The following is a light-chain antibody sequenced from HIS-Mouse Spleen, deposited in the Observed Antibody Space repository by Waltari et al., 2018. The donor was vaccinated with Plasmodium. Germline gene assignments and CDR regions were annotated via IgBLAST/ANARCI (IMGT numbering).Light chain of an antibody. CDR2: EDS. J-gene: IGLJ3*02. CDR1: AFPKTY. Sequence: SYELTQPPSVSVSPGHTARITCPGHAFPKTYAYWYQQKSGQAPMLVIYEDSKLPSGIPERFSGSSSGTMATLTISGAQVEDEADYYCYSTDSSGNHRVFGGGTKLTVL. V-gene: IGLV3-10*01. CDR3: YSTDSSGNHRV.